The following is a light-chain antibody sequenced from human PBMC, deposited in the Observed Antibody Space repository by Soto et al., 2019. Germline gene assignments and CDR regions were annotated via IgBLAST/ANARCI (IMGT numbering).Light chain of an antibody. CDR2: EVS. V-gene: IGLV2-14*01. J-gene: IGLJ1*01. Sequence: QSVLTQPASVSGSPGQSITISCTGTSSDFGGYNYVSWYQQHPGKAPKLMIYEVSNLPSGVSNRFSGSKSGNTASMTISGLQAEDEADDYCSSYTSSSSFYVFGTGTNVTVL. CDR1: SSDFGGYNY. CDR3: SSYTSSSSFYV.